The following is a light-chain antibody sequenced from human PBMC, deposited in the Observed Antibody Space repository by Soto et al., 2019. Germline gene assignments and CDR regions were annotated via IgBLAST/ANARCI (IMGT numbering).Light chain of an antibody. CDR3: QQRSNWPWT. CDR2: DAS. Sequence: EIVLTQSPATLSLSPGERATLSCRASQSVRNYLAWYQQKPGQAPRLLIYDASNRATGIPGRFSGSGSGTDFTLTISSREPEDFAVYYCQQRSNWPWTFGQGTKVEIK. V-gene: IGKV3-11*01. J-gene: IGKJ1*01. CDR1: QSVRNY.